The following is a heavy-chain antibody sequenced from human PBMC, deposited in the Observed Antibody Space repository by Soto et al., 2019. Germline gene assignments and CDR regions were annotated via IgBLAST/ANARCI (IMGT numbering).Heavy chain of an antibody. V-gene: IGHV4-59*01. J-gene: IGHJ4*02. CDR3: ARAYDFWSGYAATKYFDY. Sequence: PSETLSLTCTVSGGSISSYYWSWIRQPPGKGLEWIGYIYYSGSTNYNPSLKSRVTISVDTSKNQFSLKLSSVTAADTAVYYCARAYDFWSGYAATKYFDYWGQGTLVTVSS. CDR2: IYYSGST. D-gene: IGHD3-3*01. CDR1: GGSISSYY.